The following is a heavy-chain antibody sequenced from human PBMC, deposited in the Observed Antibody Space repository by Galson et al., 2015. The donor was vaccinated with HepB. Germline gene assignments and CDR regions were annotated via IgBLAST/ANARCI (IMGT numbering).Heavy chain of an antibody. V-gene: IGHV7-4-1*02. Sequence: SVKVSCKASGYTFTDYVVNWVRQAPGQGLEWMGWMNTNTGKPTYAPGFAGRFVFSLDTSVTTAYLQISSLETDDTAVYYCARPPLRFLDWLPYYDYYYMDVWGEGTTVTVSS. CDR1: GYTFTDYV. J-gene: IGHJ6*03. CDR3: ARPPLRFLDWLPYYDYYYMDV. D-gene: IGHD3-3*01. CDR2: MNTNTGKP.